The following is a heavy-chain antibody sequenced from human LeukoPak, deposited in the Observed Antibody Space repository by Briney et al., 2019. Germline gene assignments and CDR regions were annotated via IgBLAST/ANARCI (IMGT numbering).Heavy chain of an antibody. CDR2: IIPIFGTA. CDR1: GGTFSSYA. D-gene: IGHD3-22*01. V-gene: IGHV1-69*13. J-gene: IGHJ3*02. CDR3: ARVITYYYDSSGYDDAFDI. Sequence: SVKVSFKASGGTFSSYAISWVRQAPGQGLEWMGGIIPIFGTANYAQKFQGRVTITADESTSTAYMELSSLRSEDTAVYYCARVITYYYDSSGYDDAFDIWGQGTTVTVSS.